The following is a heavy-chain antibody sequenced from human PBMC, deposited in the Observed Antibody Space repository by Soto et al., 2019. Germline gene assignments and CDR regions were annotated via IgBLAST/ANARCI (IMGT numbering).Heavy chain of an antibody. CDR3: ARGRGITIFGVTIRGGCAFDI. CDR1: GGSFSGYY. Sequence: QVQLQQWGAGLLKPSETLSLTCAVYGGSFSGYYWSWIRQPPGKGLEWIGEINHSGSTNYNPSLKSRVTIAVDTSKNQFSPKLSSVTAADTAVYYCARGRGITIFGVTIRGGCAFDIWGQGTMVTVSS. J-gene: IGHJ3*02. D-gene: IGHD3-3*01. CDR2: INHSGST. V-gene: IGHV4-34*01.